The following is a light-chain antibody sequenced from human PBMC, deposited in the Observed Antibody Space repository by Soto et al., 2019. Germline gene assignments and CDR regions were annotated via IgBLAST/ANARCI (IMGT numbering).Light chain of an antibody. V-gene: IGLV2-11*01. J-gene: IGLJ3*02. CDR3: CSYAGRYTRV. CDR2: DVS. CDR1: SSDVSAYNL. Sequence: QSALTQPRSVSGSPGQSITISCTGTSSDVSAYNLVSWYQQHPGKAPKIMIYDVSKRPSGVPDRFSGSKSGNTASLTISGLQTEDEADYYCCSYAGRYTRVFGGGTQLTVL.